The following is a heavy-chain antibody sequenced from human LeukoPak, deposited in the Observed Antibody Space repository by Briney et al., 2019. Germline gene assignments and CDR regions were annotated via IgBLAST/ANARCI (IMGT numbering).Heavy chain of an antibody. CDR2: ISSRSTYI. V-gene: IGHV3-21*01. J-gene: IGHJ4*02. Sequence: PGGSLRLSCAASGFTFSSYAMSWVRQAPGKGLEWVSAISSRSTYIYYADSVKGRFTISRDNAKNSLYLQMNSLRAEDTAVYYCARGGGYCGGDCYGIDYWGQGTLVTVSS. CDR3: ARGGGYCGGDCYGIDY. D-gene: IGHD2-21*01. CDR1: GFTFSSYA.